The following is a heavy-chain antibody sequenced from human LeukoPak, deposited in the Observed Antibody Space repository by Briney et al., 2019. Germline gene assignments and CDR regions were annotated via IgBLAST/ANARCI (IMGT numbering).Heavy chain of an antibody. CDR1: GYSISSGFY. CDR2: IFHSGST. CDR3: ARDRFSIAAAGCWFDP. Sequence: PSETLSLTCSVSGYSISSGFYWGWTRQPPGKGLEWIGSIFHSGSTYYNPSLKSRVTISVDTSKNQFSLKLSSVTAADTAVYYCARDRFSIAAAGCWFDPWGQGTLVTVSS. V-gene: IGHV4-38-2*02. D-gene: IGHD6-13*01. J-gene: IGHJ5*02.